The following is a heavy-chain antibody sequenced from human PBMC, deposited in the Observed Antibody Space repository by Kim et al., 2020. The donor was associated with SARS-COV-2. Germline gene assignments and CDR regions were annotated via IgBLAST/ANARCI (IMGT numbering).Heavy chain of an antibody. CDR2: INTNTGNP. J-gene: IGHJ3*02. D-gene: IGHD1-26*01. V-gene: IGHV7-4-1*02. CDR3: ARVHGGSRYDAFDI. Sequence: ASVKVSCKASGYTFTSYAMNWVRQAPGQGLEWMGWINTNTGNPTYAQGFTGRFVFSLDTSVSTAYLQISSLKAEDTAVYYCARVHGGSRYDAFDIWGQGTMVTVSS. CDR1: GYTFTSYA.